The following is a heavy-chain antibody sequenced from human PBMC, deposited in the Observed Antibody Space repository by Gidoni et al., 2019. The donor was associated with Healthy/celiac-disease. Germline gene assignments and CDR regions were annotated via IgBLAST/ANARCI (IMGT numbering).Heavy chain of an antibody. CDR2: IWYDGSNK. CDR3: ARGQDIVKAFDI. D-gene: IGHD2-15*01. Sequence: QVQLVESGGGVVQPGRSLRLSCAASGFTFSSYGMHWVRQAPGKGLEWVAVIWYDGSNKYYADSVKGRFTISRDNSKNTLYLQMNSLRAEDTAVYYCARGQDIVKAFDIWGQGTMVTVSS. V-gene: IGHV3-33*01. CDR1: GFTFSSYG. J-gene: IGHJ3*02.